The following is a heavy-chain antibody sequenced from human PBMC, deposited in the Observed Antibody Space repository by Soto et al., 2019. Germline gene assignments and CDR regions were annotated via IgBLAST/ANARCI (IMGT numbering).Heavy chain of an antibody. V-gene: IGHV4-61*03. J-gene: IGHJ6*02. D-gene: IGHD7-27*01. CDR2: ISYTGRT. CDR1: GDSVTSGSYY. CDR3: AREWGLLPYYVMNV. Sequence: TLSLTCIVSGDSVTSGSYYWTWLRQPPGKGLEWIGYISYTGRTKYNPSLQSRVTISVDTSKNDFSLNLSSVTAADTAVYFCAREWGLLPYYVMNVWGHGTAVTVSS.